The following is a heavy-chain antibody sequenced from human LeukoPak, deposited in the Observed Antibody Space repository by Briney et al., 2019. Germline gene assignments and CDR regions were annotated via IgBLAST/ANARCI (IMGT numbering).Heavy chain of an antibody. Sequence: PSETLSLTCTVSVGSISSSSYYWGWIRQPPGKGLEWIGWIYYRQSTYYNPSLKSRVTISVDTSKNQCSMTLSSVTAADTAVYYCARAIFGVVTDNYYYYYMDVWGKGTTVTVSS. CDR3: ARAIFGVVTDNYYYYYMDV. CDR1: VGSISSSSYY. D-gene: IGHD3-3*01. J-gene: IGHJ6*03. V-gene: IGHV4-39*07. CDR2: IYYRQST.